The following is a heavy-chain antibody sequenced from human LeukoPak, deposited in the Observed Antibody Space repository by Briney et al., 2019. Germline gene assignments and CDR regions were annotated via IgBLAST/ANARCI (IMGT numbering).Heavy chain of an antibody. CDR1: GGTFSSYA. J-gene: IGHJ4*02. D-gene: IGHD2-21*02. CDR3: ARGGGRGLAYCGGDCYLFYY. V-gene: IGHV1-69*13. CDR2: VIPIFGTA. Sequence: SVKVSCKASGGTFSSYAISWVRQAPGQGLEWMGGVIPIFGTANYAQKFQGRVTITADESTSTAYMELSSLRSEDTAVYYCARGGGRGLAYCGGDCYLFYYWGQGTLVTVSS.